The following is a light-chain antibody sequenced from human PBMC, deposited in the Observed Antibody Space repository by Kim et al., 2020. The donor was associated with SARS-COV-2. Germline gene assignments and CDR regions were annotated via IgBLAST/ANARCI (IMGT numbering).Light chain of an antibody. Sequence: ALGQTIKITCQGDSRRLYYASWYQQKPGQAPILVLYGNNIRPSGIPDRFSGSDSGDTASLTITGAQAEDEAAYYCKSRDSGGDQLVFGGGTQLTVL. CDR2: GNN. J-gene: IGLJ2*01. V-gene: IGLV3-19*01. CDR3: KSRDSGGDQLV. CDR1: SRRLYY.